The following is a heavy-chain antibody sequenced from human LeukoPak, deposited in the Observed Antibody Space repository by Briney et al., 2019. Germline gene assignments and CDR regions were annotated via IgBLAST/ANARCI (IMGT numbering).Heavy chain of an antibody. CDR2: IYHSGST. J-gene: IGHJ5*02. CDR1: GGSISSGGYY. CDR3: ARGTTTGWFDP. D-gene: IGHD4-11*01. Sequence: SGTLSLTCTVSGGSISSGGYYWSWIRQPPGKGLEWIGYIYHSGSTYYNPSLKSRVTISVDRSKNQFSLKLSSVTAADTAVYYCARGTTTGWFDPWGQGTLVTVSS. V-gene: IGHV4-30-2*01.